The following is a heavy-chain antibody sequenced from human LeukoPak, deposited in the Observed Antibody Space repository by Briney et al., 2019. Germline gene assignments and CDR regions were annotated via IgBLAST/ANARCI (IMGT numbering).Heavy chain of an antibody. Sequence: GESLQISCKGSGYNFTSYWIGWVRQLAGKGLEWMGIIYPGDSDTRYSPSFQGQVTISADKSISTAYLQWSSLKASDTAMYYCATVPKDGVDYWGQGTLVTVSS. D-gene: IGHD3-10*01. J-gene: IGHJ4*02. CDR3: ATVPKDGVDY. CDR1: GYNFTSYW. V-gene: IGHV5-51*01. CDR2: IYPGDSDT.